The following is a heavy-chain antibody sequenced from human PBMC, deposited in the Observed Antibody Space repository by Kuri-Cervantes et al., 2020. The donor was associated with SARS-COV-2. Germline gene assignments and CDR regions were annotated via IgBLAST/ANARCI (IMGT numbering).Heavy chain of an antibody. CDR3: ARGPLYRIAARPFDY. J-gene: IGHJ4*02. Sequence: ESLKISCAVYGGSFSGYYWSWIRQPPGKGLEWIGEINHSGSTNYNPSLKSRVTISVDTSKNQFSLKLSSVTAADTAVYYCARGPLYRIAARPFDYWGQGNRV. D-gene: IGHD6-6*01. V-gene: IGHV4-34*01. CDR1: GGSFSGYY. CDR2: INHSGST.